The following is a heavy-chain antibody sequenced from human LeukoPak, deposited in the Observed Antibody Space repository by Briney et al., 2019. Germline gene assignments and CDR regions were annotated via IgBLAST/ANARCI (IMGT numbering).Heavy chain of an antibody. CDR2: ISSSGSNT. CDR1: GFTFSSYE. J-gene: IGHJ4*02. V-gene: IGHV3-48*03. CDR3: AGDYYDSSGYFLGVY. Sequence: GGSLRLSCAASGFTFSSYEMNWVRQAPGKGLEWVSYISSSGSNTYYADSVKGRFTISRDNAKNSLYLQMNSLRAEDTGFYYCAGDYYDSSGYFLGVYWGQGTLVTVSS. D-gene: IGHD3-22*01.